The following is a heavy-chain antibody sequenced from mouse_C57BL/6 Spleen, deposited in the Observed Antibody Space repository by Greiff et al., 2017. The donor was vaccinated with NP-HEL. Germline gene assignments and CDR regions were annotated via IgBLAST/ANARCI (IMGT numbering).Heavy chain of an antibody. D-gene: IGHD2-5*01. J-gene: IGHJ1*03. CDR3: TRYSNWSYWYFDV. CDR2: IDPETGGT. V-gene: IGHV1-15*01. CDR1: GYTFTDYE. Sequence: QVQLQQSGAELVRPGASVTLSCKASGYTFTDYEMHWVKQTPVHGLEWIGAIDPETGGTAYNQKFKGKAILTADKSSSTAYMELRSLTSEDSAVYYCTRYSNWSYWYFDVWGTGTTVTVSS.